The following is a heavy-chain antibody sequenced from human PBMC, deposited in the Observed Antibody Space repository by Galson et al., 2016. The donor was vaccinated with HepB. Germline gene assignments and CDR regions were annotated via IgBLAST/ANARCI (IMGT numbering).Heavy chain of an antibody. V-gene: IGHV3-74*01. CDR2: ISGDGSST. D-gene: IGHD4-11*01. CDR3: VRDKVTPGTNWFDP. Sequence: SLRLSCAASGFTFSSYWMHWVRQAPGEGLAWVSNISGDGSSTHYGDSVKGRFAVSRDNSKNTLYLQMNSLRAEDTAVYYCVRDKVTPGTNWFDPWGQGTLVTVSS. J-gene: IGHJ5*02. CDR1: GFTFSSYW.